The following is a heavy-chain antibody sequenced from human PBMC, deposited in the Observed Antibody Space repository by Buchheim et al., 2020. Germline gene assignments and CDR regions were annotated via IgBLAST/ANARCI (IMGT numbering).Heavy chain of an antibody. CDR2: INPNSGGP. D-gene: IGHD3-22*01. J-gene: IGHJ4*02. V-gene: IGHV1-2*04. CDR1: GYTFTGYY. Sequence: QVQLVQSGAEVKKPGASVKVSCKASGYTFTGYYMHWVRQAPGQGLEWMGWINPNSGGPNYAQKFQGWVTMTRDPSIITAYMELSRLRSDDTAVYYCARELYYYDSSGCFGYWGQGTL. CDR3: ARELYYYDSSGCFGY.